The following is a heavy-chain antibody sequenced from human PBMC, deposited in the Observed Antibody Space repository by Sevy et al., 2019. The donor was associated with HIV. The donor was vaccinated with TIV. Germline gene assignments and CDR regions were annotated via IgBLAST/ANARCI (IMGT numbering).Heavy chain of an antibody. J-gene: IGHJ6*02. CDR1: GFTFSNYG. V-gene: IGHV3-30*18. Sequence: GGSLRLSCAASGFTFSNYGMHWVRQAPGKGLEWVAVISYDGSNQYYADSVQGRFTISRDNSKNTLYLQMNSLRTEDTAAYYCAKGAVDCSDGTCYSAYYYYYGMDVWGQGTTVTVSS. CDR3: AKGAVDCSDGTCYSAYYYYYGMDV. D-gene: IGHD2-15*01. CDR2: ISYDGSNQ.